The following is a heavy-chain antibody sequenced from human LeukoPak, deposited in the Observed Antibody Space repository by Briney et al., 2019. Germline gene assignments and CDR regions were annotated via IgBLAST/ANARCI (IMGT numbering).Heavy chain of an antibody. CDR3: ARGRGYCSSTSCYRPYLYYFDY. CDR2: INHSGST. D-gene: IGHD2-2*02. V-gene: IGHV4-34*01. Sequence: SETLSLTCAVYGGSFSGYYWSWIRQPTGKGLEWIGEINHSGSTNYNPSLKSRVTISVDTSKNQFSLKLSSVTAADTAVYYCARGRGYCSSTSCYRPYLYYFDYWGQGTLVTVSS. CDR1: GGSFSGYY. J-gene: IGHJ4*02.